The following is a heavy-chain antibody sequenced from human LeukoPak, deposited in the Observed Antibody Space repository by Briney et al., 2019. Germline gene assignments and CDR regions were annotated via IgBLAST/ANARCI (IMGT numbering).Heavy chain of an antibody. CDR1: GFTFSSYS. D-gene: IGHD3-9*01. V-gene: IGHV3-73*01. Sequence: GGSLRLSCAASGFTFSSYSMNWVRQAPGKGLEWVGRIRSEANSYATTYAASVRGRFTISRDDSKNTAYLQMNSLKTDDTAGYYCTRTPYDILTGWGQGTLVTVSS. J-gene: IGHJ4*02. CDR3: TRTPYDILTG. CDR2: IRSEANSYAT.